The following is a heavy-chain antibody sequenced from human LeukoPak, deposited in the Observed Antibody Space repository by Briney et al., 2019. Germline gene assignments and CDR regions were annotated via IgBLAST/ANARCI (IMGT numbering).Heavy chain of an antibody. V-gene: IGHV3-23*01. CDR3: AKDRYGDSGGYFDL. CDR2: ISGTGGRI. CDR1: GITFSSYA. D-gene: IGHD4-17*01. J-gene: IGHJ2*01. Sequence: GASLRLSCAPSGITFSSYAMSWVRQAPGKGLEWVSAISGTGGRIYYGDSVKGRFTISRDNSKNTLYLQMNSLRAEDTAIYYCAKDRYGDSGGYFDLWGRGTLVTVS.